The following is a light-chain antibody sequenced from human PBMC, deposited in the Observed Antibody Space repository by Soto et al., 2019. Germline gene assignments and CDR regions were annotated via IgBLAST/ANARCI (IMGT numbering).Light chain of an antibody. V-gene: IGKV3-15*01. J-gene: IGKJ5*01. CDR1: QSVSSY. Sequence: VVSTQSPASLSLSPGERATLSCRARQSVSSYLAWYQQKPGQAPRLLLYGASTRATGIPVRFSGSGFGTEFTLTISSLQSEDFAVYYCQQYKNWPLFGQGTRLEIK. CDR2: GAS. CDR3: QQYKNWPL.